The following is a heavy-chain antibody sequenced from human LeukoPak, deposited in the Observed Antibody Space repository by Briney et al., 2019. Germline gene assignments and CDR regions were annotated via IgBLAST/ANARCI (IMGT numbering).Heavy chain of an antibody. CDR3: ARDMTTNSLPWFDP. CDR1: GFTFSDYW. J-gene: IGHJ5*02. Sequence: GGSLRLSYVASGFTFSDYWLSWVRQAPGKGLEWVAKIKEDGSEQIYVGSVRGRFTISRDNAKDSLYLQMNSLRVEDTGVYYCARDMTTNSLPWFDPWGQGALVTVSS. CDR2: IKEDGSEQ. D-gene: IGHD4-23*01. V-gene: IGHV3-7*01.